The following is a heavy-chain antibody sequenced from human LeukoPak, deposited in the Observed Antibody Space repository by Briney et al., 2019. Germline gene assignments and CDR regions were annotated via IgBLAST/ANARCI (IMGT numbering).Heavy chain of an antibody. CDR2: IRYDGSNK. J-gene: IGHJ4*02. D-gene: IGHD3-22*01. Sequence: PGGSLRLSCAASGFTFSSYGMHWVRQAPGKGLGWVAFIRYDGSNKYYADSVKGRFTISRDNSKNTLYLQMNSLRAEDTAVYYCAKDLFPMIVVAIHYWGQGTLVTVSS. CDR3: AKDLFPMIVVAIHY. V-gene: IGHV3-30*02. CDR1: GFTFSSYG.